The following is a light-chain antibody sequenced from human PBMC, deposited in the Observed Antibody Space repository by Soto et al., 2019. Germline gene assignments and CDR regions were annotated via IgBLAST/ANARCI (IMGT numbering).Light chain of an antibody. J-gene: IGKJ5*01. V-gene: IGKV3-11*01. CDR1: QSFRGL. CDR2: DAY. CDR3: QQRHMWPIT. Sequence: FAQFPITPSLSSGERTTLSCRASQSFRGLLAWYQQKPGQAPRLLIYDAYNRATGIPPRFSGSGSGTDFTLTISSLEPEDSAVYYCQQRHMWPITFGQGTRLEIK.